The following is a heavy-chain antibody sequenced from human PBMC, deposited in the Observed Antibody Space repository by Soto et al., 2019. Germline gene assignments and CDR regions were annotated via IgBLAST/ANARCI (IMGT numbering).Heavy chain of an antibody. CDR1: GFTFSSYA. J-gene: IGHJ6*02. V-gene: IGHV3-23*01. D-gene: IGHD2-2*01. CDR3: AKDTGQVVPGPYYYGMDV. CDR2: ISGSGGST. Sequence: GGSLRLSCAASGFTFSSYAMSWVRQAPGKGLEWVSAISGSGGSTYYADSVKGRFTISRDSSKNTLYLQMNSLRAEDTAVYYCAKDTGQVVPGPYYYGMDVWGQGTTVTVSS.